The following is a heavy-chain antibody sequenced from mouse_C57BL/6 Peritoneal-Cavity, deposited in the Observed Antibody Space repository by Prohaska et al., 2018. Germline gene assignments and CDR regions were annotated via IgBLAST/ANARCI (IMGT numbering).Heavy chain of an antibody. Sequence: EVQLVESGGGLVKPGGSLKLSCAASGFTFSDYGMHWVRQSPEKGLECVAYISSGSSTIDYADTVKGRFTISRDNAKNTLCLQMTSLRSEDTAMYYCARVHGSAWFAYWGQGTLVTVSA. CDR1: GFTFSDYG. V-gene: IGHV5-17*01. CDR3: ARVHGSAWFAY. D-gene: IGHD2-2*01. J-gene: IGHJ3*01. CDR2: ISSGSSTI.